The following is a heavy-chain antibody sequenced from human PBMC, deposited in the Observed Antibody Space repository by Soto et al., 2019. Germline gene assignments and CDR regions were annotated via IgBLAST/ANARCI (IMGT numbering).Heavy chain of an antibody. CDR2: IIPIFGTA. D-gene: IGHD1-26*01. CDR3: ARXXXXGSYYFAYYYYGXXV. J-gene: IGHJ6*02. Sequence: QVQLVQSGAEVKKPGSSVKVSCKASGGTFSSYAISWVRQAPGQGLEWMGGIIPIFGTANYAQKFQGRVTITADESTSTAYMELSSLRSEDKAVYYCARXXXXGSYYFAYYYYGXXVWGQGTTXXXSS. CDR1: GGTFSSYA. V-gene: IGHV1-69*01.